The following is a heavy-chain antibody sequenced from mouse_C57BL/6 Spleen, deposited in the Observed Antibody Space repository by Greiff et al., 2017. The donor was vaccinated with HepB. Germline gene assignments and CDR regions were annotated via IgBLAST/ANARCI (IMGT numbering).Heavy chain of an antibody. CDR1: GYAFSSYW. CDR3: ARDGCLPWFAY. J-gene: IGHJ3*01. V-gene: IGHV1-80*01. D-gene: IGHD1-1*01. CDR2: IYPGDGDT. Sequence: VQLQQSGAELVKPGASVKISCKASGYAFSSYWMNWVKQRPGKGLEWIGQIYPGDGDTNYNGKFKGKATLTADKSSSTAYMQLSSLTSVGSAVYFCARDGCLPWFAYWGQGTLVTVSA.